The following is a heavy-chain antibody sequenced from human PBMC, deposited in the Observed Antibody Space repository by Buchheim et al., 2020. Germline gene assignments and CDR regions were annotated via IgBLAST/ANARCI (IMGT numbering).Heavy chain of an antibody. CDR2: IYHSGTT. Sequence: QVHLQESGPGLVRPSGTLSLTCAVSGDSITSVYWWSWVRQPPGQGLEWIGEIYHSGTTNYNPSLKSRVTISVDKSTNQFSLRVNSVTAADTAMYFCAREGRTGYADYWGQGAL. V-gene: IGHV4-4*02. CDR1: GDSITSVYW. CDR3: AREGRTGYADY. D-gene: IGHD5-12*01. J-gene: IGHJ4*02.